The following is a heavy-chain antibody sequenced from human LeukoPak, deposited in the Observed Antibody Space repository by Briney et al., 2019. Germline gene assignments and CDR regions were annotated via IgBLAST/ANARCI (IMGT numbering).Heavy chain of an antibody. J-gene: IGHJ4*02. Sequence: KPSETLSLTCTVSGYSIRSGYYWGWIRQPPGKGLEWIGSIYHSGSTYYNPSLKSRVTISVDTSKNQFSLKLSSVTAADTAVYYCASWNPDVGGPLRYCSSTSCYVDYWGQGTLVTVSS. V-gene: IGHV4-38-2*02. CDR3: ASWNPDVGGPLRYCSSTSCYVDY. CDR1: GYSIRSGYY. CDR2: IYHSGST. D-gene: IGHD2-2*01.